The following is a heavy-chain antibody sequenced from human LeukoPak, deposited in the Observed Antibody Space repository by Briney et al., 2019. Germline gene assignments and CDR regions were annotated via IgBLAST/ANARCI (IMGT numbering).Heavy chain of an antibody. J-gene: IGHJ1*01. Sequence: GGSQRLSCAASGFTFDNAWMSWVRQAPGKGLEWLGLNRSNTDVGATDYAAPAQGRFTISTDDSKNTLYLQMNTLKTEDAALYYCTRDYGSSFCFWGQGTLVTASS. D-gene: IGHD4-17*01. CDR3: TRDYGSSFCF. CDR1: GFTFDNAW. CDR2: NRSNTDVGAT. V-gene: IGHV3-15*01.